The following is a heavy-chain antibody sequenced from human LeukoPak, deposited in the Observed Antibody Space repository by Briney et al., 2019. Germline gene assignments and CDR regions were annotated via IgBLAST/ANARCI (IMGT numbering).Heavy chain of an antibody. Sequence: RGSLSLSCAASGFTLSNYRTHWVRHVPGKGLGWVSSITNDGRSTNYADSVKGRLPISRDNANNTLYLHINSLRVEDTAVYYCASENDAFDIWGPGTVVTVS. V-gene: IGHV3-74*01. CDR2: ITNDGRST. CDR1: GFTLSNYR. CDR3: ASENDAFDI. J-gene: IGHJ3*02.